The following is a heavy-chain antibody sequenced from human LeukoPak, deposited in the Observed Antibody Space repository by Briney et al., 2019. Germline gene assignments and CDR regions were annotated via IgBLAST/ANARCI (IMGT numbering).Heavy chain of an antibody. CDR2: IKHNSGGT. V-gene: IGHV1-2*02. CDR1: GYSFTGYY. J-gene: IGHJ6*02. Sequence: ASVKVSCKASGYSFTGYYMHWVRQAPGQGLEWMGWIKHNSGGTSYAQKFQARVSMTRDTSISTAYMELSRLRSDDAAVYYCSRVHFHDGAYAMDVWGQGTTVTVSS. CDR3: SRVHFHDGAYAMDV.